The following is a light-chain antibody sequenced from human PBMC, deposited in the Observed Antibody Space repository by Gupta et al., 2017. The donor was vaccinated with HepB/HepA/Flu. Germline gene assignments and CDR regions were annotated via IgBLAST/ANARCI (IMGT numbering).Light chain of an antibody. CDR2: GAN. CDR1: QSVGSD. J-gene: IGKJ1*01. Sequence: ETVMTQSPGTLSVSPGGTATLSCRASQSVGSDLAWFQQRPGQAPRLLIYGANSRYTGIPARFSGSGYGKELTLTSRSRQSGDFGGYYCQQENHSPPWTFGQGTKVEIK. V-gene: IGKV3-15*01. CDR3: QQENHSPPWT.